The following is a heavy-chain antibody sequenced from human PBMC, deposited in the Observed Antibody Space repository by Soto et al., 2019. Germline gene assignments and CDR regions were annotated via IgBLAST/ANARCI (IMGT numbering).Heavy chain of an antibody. CDR1: GFTFSSYW. CDR2: INRDGSIT. J-gene: IGHJ4*02. D-gene: IGHD2-15*01. CDR3: ARDEGAAVLVRGFDH. Sequence: EVQLVESGGGLVQPGGSLRLSCAASGFTFSSYWMHWVHQAPGTGLVWVADINRDGSITKYADYVKGRFTISRDNSKSTMYLQMNSLSAEDTAMYYCARDEGAAVLVRGFDHWGQGALVTVSS. V-gene: IGHV3-74*03.